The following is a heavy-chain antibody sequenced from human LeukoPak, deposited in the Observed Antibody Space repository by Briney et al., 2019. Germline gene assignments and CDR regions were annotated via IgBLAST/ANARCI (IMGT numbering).Heavy chain of an antibody. V-gene: IGHV4-31*03. CDR2: ISNSGDT. Sequence: SQTLSLTCTVSGASISSGHYYWTWIRQRPGEGLEWIGLISNSGDTYYNPSLKSRVTISIEMSKNQFSLRLTSVTVADTALYYCGRDRVYSGSSATDYWGQGTLVTVSS. J-gene: IGHJ4*02. CDR1: GASISSGHYY. D-gene: IGHD1-26*01. CDR3: GRDRVYSGSSATDY.